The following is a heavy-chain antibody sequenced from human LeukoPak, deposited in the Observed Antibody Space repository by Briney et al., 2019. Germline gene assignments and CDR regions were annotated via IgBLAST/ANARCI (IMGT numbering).Heavy chain of an antibody. J-gene: IGHJ3*01. CDR1: GFTFSSYA. D-gene: IGHD3-10*01. CDR3: AREGMVRGVPDAFDL. CDR2: ISYDRSNK. Sequence: GGSLRLSCAASGFTFSSYATHWVRQAPGKGLEWVAVISYDRSNKYYADSVKGRFTISRDNSKNTLYLQMNSLRVEDTAVYYCAREGMVRGVPDAFDLWGQGTMVTVSS. V-gene: IGHV3-30*04.